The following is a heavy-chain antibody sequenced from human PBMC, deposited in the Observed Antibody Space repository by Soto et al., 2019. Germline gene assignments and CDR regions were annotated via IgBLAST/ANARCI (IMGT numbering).Heavy chain of an antibody. J-gene: IGHJ4*02. CDR2: IYSGGST. CDR3: AKDFGWYDDGSGSNSATSYFDE. V-gene: IGHV3-53*05. CDR1: GFTVSSNY. Sequence: PGGSLRLSCAASGFTVSSNYMSWVRQAPGKGLEWVSVIYSGGSTYYADSVKGRFTISRDNAKNSLYLQMNSLRAEDTALYYCAKDFGWYDDGSGSNSATSYFDEWGRGTVGTVSS. D-gene: IGHD3-10*01.